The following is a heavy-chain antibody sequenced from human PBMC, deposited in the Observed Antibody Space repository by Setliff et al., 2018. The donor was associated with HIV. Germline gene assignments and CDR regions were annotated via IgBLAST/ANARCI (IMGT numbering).Heavy chain of an antibody. D-gene: IGHD6-19*01. V-gene: IGHV5-51*01. CDR1: GYSFTSYW. J-gene: IGHJ3*02. CDR3: ARPYRSGWYGVDAFDI. Sequence: PGESLKISCKGSGYSFTSYWIGWVRQMPGKGLEWMGIIYPGDSDTRYSPSFQGQVTISADKSISTAYLQWSSRKASDTAMSYCARPYRSGWYGVDAFDIWGQGTRVTVS. CDR2: IYPGDSDT.